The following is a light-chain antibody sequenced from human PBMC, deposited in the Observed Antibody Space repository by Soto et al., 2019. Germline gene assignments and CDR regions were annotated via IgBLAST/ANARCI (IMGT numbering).Light chain of an antibody. J-gene: IGLJ1*01. CDR2: QVS. CDR3: QSYENSRTGFYV. CDR1: SSDVGTYNS. Sequence: SALTQPASVSGSPGQSITISCTGASSDVGTYNSVSWYQHHPGKGPKLMIYQVSNRPSGVPGRFSGSKSGTSASLVITGLQAEDEADYYCQSYENSRTGFYVFGTGTKVTV. V-gene: IGLV2-14*01.